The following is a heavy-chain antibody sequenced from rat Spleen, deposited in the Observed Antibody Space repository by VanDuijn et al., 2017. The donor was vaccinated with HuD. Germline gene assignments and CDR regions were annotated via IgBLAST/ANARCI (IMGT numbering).Heavy chain of an antibody. CDR1: GFTFSSFP. CDR3: TRGTYHNHFDY. D-gene: IGHD1-10*01. Sequence: EVQLVESGGGLVQPGRSMKVSCAASGFTFSSFPMTWVRQAPTKGLEWVATISVSGDNTYYRDSMKDRFTISRDNAKSILYLQMNSLKSEDTATYFCTRGTYHNHFDYWGQGVMVTVSS. V-gene: IGHV5-46*01. J-gene: IGHJ2*01. CDR2: ISVSGDNT.